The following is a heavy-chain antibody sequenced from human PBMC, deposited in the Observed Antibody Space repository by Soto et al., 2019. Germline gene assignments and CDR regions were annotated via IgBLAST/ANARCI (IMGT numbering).Heavy chain of an antibody. CDR3: GIDRARRTSGYCFDY. D-gene: IGHD1-1*01. CDR2: VSASGLNT. V-gene: IGHV3-23*01. Sequence: EVQLLESGGKLVQPGGSLTLSCAASGFTFSTYAMAWVRQAPGKWLEWVSGVSASGLNTDYADPVKGRFYISRDNYKNTLSLHMNSLRAEDRSLYYCGIDRARRTSGYCFDYWCQGKPVTVPS. J-gene: IGHJ4*02. CDR1: GFTFSTYA.